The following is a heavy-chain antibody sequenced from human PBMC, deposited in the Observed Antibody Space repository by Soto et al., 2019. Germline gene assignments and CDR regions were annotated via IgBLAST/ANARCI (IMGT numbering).Heavy chain of an antibody. J-gene: IGHJ3*02. V-gene: IGHV1-69*13. CDR3: ATETAMVPHAFDI. CDR2: IIPIFGTA. CDR1: GGTFSSYA. D-gene: IGHD5-18*01. Sequence: SVKVSCKASGGTFSSYAISWVRQAPGQGLEWMGGIIPIFGTANYAQKFQGRVTITADESTSTAYMELSSLRSEDTAVYYCATETAMVPHAFDIWGQGTMVTVSS.